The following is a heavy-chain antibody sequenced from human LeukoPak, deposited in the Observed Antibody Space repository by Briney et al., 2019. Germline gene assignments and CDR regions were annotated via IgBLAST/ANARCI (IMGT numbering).Heavy chain of an antibody. CDR2: ISAYNGNT. CDR1: GYTFTNYG. D-gene: IGHD3-22*01. J-gene: IGHJ4*02. V-gene: IGHV1-18*01. CDR3: ARDLTHRRNYDNSGYQIVSAF. Sequence: ASVKVSCKASGYTFTNYGISWVRQAPGQGLECMGWISAYNGNTKYVQKSQGRVTMTTETSTSTAYMELRSLRSDDTAVYYCARDLTHRRNYDNSGYQIVSAFWGQGTLVTVSS.